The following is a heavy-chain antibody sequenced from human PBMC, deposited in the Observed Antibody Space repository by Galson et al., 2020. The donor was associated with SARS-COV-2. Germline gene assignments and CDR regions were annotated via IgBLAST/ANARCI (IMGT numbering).Heavy chain of an antibody. Sequence: GGSLRLSCAGSGFTFSDYAVAWVRQAPGKGLEWVSSISSGSSYIYFAESVKGRFTISRDDARNSVYLHVNSVRAEDTAVYYCARGRVGATSYYDHWGQGTRVTVSS. CDR2: ISSGSSYI. CDR3: ARGRVGATSYYDH. D-gene: IGHD1-26*01. J-gene: IGHJ4*02. CDR1: GFTFSDYA. V-gene: IGHV3-21*01.